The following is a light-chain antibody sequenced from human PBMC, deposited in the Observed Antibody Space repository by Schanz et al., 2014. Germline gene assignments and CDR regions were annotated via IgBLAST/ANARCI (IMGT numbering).Light chain of an antibody. Sequence: DIVMTQSLDSLAVSLGERATINCKSSQSVLYSSNKKNYLAWYQQKPGQPPKLLIYWASTRESGVPDRFSGSGSGTDFTLTISSLQAEDFATYYCQQSGTFGQGTRLDIK. CDR1: QSVLYSSNKKNY. V-gene: IGKV4-1*01. CDR3: QQSGT. CDR2: WAS. J-gene: IGKJ5*01.